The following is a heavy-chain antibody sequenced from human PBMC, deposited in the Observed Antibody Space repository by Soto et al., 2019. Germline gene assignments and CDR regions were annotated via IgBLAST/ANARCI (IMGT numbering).Heavy chain of an antibody. CDR3: ARARWYDAFDV. Sequence: KPSETLSLTCAVSGFSISSRNYRGWIRKPPGKGLEWIGSIFHGGNTYYNPSLKSRVTISVDMSKNQFSLKLNSVTAADTAVYYCARARWYDAFDVWGQGTVVTVSS. V-gene: IGHV4-38-2*01. D-gene: IGHD2-15*01. CDR1: GFSISSRNY. CDR2: IFHGGNT. J-gene: IGHJ3*01.